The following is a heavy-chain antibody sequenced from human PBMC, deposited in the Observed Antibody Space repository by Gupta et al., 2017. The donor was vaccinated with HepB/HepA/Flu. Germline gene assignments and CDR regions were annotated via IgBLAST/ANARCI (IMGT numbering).Heavy chain of an antibody. V-gene: IGHV1-18*01. CDR3: GRWGPLYYYMDV. J-gene: IGHJ6*03. CDR1: GYTFNHYG. CDR2: ISAYNGKT. D-gene: IGHD3-16*01. Sequence: QVQLVQSGAEVKNPGASVKLSCKASGYTFNHYGFNWVRQAPGQGLEWVGWISAYNGKTDYARKMQGRVSMTTDPSTTTAYMELRSLRSDDTAVYYCGRWGPLYYYMDVWGKGTTVTVSS.